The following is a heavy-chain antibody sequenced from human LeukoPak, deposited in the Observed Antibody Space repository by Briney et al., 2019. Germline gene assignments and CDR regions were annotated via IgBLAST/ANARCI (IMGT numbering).Heavy chain of an antibody. D-gene: IGHD3-10*01. Sequence: ASVKVSCNASGYTFTSYGISWVRQAPGQGLEWMGWISAYNGNTNYAQKLQGRVTMTTDTSTSTAYMELRSLRSDDTAVYYCARLQGVMVRGVIITSRALGNWFDPWGQGTLVTVSS. CDR2: ISAYNGNT. CDR3: ARLQGVMVRGVIITSRALGNWFDP. V-gene: IGHV1-18*01. CDR1: GYTFTSYG. J-gene: IGHJ5*02.